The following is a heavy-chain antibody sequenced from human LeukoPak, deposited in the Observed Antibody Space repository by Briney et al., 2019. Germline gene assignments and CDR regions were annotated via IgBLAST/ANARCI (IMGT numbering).Heavy chain of an antibody. CDR1: GFTFSNAW. CDR2: TKSKTDGGTT. CDR3: TKRAN. V-gene: IGHV3-15*01. D-gene: IGHD1-1*01. J-gene: IGHJ4*02. Sequence: PGGSLRLSCAASGFTFSNAWMSWVRQAPGKGLEWVGRTKSKTDGGTTDYAAPVKGRFTISRDDSKNTLYLQMNSLKPEDTAVYYCTKRANWGQGTLVTVSS.